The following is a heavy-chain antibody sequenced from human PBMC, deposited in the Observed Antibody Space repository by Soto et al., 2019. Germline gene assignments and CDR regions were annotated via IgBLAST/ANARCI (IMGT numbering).Heavy chain of an antibody. Sequence: SVKVSCKASGFTFTSSAVQWVRQARGQRLEWIGWIVVGSGDTNYPQKFQERVTITRDMSTSTAYMELSSLRSEDTAMYYCVKDNNWDDPGWGQGTLVTVSS. J-gene: IGHJ4*02. V-gene: IGHV1-58*01. CDR3: VKDNNWDDPG. D-gene: IGHD1-20*01. CDR2: IVVGSGDT. CDR1: GFTFTSSA.